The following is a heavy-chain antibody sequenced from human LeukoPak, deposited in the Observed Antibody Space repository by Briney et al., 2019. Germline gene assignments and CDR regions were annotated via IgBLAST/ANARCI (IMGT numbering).Heavy chain of an antibody. CDR3: AKDTGFTRPTSYSSSSYFDY. J-gene: IGHJ4*02. Sequence: RGGSLSLSCAVSGVTLSIYAMSAVPQAPGEGLGWVSAICGRGGSTYYADSVKGRFTISRDNSKNTLCLQMNCLRAEDTAVYYCAKDTGFTRPTSYSSSSYFDYWGQGTLVTVSS. D-gene: IGHD6-13*01. CDR2: ICGRGGST. CDR1: GVTLSIYA. V-gene: IGHV3-23*01.